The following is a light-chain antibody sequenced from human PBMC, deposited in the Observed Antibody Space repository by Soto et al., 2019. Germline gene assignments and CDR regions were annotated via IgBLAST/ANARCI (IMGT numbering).Light chain of an antibody. CDR2: GAS. CDR1: QSVTTY. CDR3: QQRSNWPRT. J-gene: IGKJ2*01. Sequence: EIVLTQSPATLSLSPGERATLSCRASQSVTTYLAWYQQKSGQAPRLLIYGASNRATGIPARFSGSGSGTDFTLTISSLEPEDFAVYDCQQRSNWPRTFGQGTKLEIK. V-gene: IGKV3-11*01.